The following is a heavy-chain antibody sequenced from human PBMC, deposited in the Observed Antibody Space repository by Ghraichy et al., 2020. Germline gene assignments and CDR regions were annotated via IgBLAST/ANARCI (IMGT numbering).Heavy chain of an antibody. Sequence: GESLNISCAASGFSFSNYGMHWVRQAPGKGLEWVASIWSDGRYKFYGDSVKGRFIISRDNSNNILYLEMTSLRAEDTAIYHCVREGELPRHDFDYWGQGTLVTVSS. CDR3: VREGELPRHDFDY. CDR1: GFSFSNYG. D-gene: IGHD1-7*01. J-gene: IGHJ4*02. V-gene: IGHV3-33*01. CDR2: IWSDGRYK.